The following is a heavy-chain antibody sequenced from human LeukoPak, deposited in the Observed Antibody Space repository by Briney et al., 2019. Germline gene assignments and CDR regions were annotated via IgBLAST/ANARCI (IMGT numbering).Heavy chain of an antibody. Sequence: SQTLSLTCTVSGGSISSGDYYWSWIRQPPGKGLEWIGYIYYSGSTYYNPFLKSRVTISVDTSKNQFSLKLSSVTAADTAVYYCARVRDGGYVNYWGQGTLVTVSS. CDR2: IYYSGST. CDR3: ARVRDGGYVNY. J-gene: IGHJ4*02. D-gene: IGHD2-15*01. CDR1: GGSISSGDYY. V-gene: IGHV4-30-4*08.